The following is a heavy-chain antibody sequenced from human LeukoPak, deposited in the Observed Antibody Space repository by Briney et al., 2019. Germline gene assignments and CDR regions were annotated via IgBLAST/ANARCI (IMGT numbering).Heavy chain of an antibody. J-gene: IGHJ5*02. D-gene: IGHD3-22*01. CDR2: IIPILGIA. CDR3: ATGYDSTSDWFDP. V-gene: IGHV1-69*04. Sequence: GASVKVSCKASGGTFSSYAISWVRQAPGQGLEWMGRIIPILGIANYAQKFQGRVTITADKSTSTAYMELSSLRSEDTAVYYCATGYDSTSDWFDPWGQGTLVTVSS. CDR1: GGTFSSYA.